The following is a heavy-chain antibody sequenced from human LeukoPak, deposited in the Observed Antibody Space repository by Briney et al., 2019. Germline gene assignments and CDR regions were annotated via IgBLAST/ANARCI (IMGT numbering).Heavy chain of an antibody. CDR3: AKGEVAWELVFDY. Sequence: PGRSLRLSCAASGFTFSSYAMHWVRQAPGKGLEWVAVISYDGSNKYYADSVKGRFTISRDNSKNTLYLQMNSLRAEDTAVYYCAKGEVAWELVFDYWGQGTLVTVSS. CDR2: ISYDGSNK. J-gene: IGHJ4*02. CDR1: GFTFSSYA. D-gene: IGHD1-26*01. V-gene: IGHV3-30-3*01.